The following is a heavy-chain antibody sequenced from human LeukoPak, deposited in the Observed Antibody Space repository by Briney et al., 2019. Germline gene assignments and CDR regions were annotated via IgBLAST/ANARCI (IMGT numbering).Heavy chain of an antibody. CDR3: TRHTESSGISRDYYYYYYMDV. CDR1: GFTFSGSA. Sequence: SGGSLRLSCAASGFTFSGSAMHWVRQASGKGLEWVGRIRSKANSYATAYAASVKGRFTISRDDSKNTAYLQMNSLKTEDTAVYYCTRHTESSGISRDYYYYYYMDVWGKGTTVTVSS. J-gene: IGHJ6*03. CDR2: IRSKANSYAT. V-gene: IGHV3-73*01. D-gene: IGHD6-19*01.